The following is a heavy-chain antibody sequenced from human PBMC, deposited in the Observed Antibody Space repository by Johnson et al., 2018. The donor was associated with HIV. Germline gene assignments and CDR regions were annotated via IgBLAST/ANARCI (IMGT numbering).Heavy chain of an antibody. CDR3: AKDRQWGPRDAFDI. Sequence: QVQLVESGGGVVQPGRSLRLSCEASGFTFSSYAVHWVRQAPGKGLEWVALISYGGSTYYADSVKGRFTISRDNSKNTLYLQMNSLRAEDTAVYYCAKDRQWGPRDAFDIWGQGTMVTVSS. J-gene: IGHJ3*02. CDR2: ISYGGST. D-gene: IGHD6-19*01. V-gene: IGHV3-30-3*01. CDR1: GFTFSSYA.